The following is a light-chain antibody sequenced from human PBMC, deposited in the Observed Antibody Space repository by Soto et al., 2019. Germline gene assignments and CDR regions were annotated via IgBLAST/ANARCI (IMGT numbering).Light chain of an antibody. J-gene: IGLJ2*01. CDR1: SSDVGGYNY. V-gene: IGLV2-14*01. CDR3: ISYTTFITRV. CDR2: DVS. Sequence: QSALTQPASVSGSPGQSITMSCTGTSSDVGGYNYVSLYQQHPGKAPKLMIYDVSNRPSGVSNRFSGSKSGNTASLTISGLQAEYEAVYYFISYTTFITRVFGVGTMLTVL.